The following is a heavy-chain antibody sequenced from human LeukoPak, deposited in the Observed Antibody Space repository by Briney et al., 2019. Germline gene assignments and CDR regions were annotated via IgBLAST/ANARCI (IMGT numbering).Heavy chain of an antibody. CDR3: ARASSSWPYSFDY. CDR2: IYYRGST. J-gene: IGHJ4*02. CDR1: GGSISSYY. D-gene: IGHD6-13*01. Sequence: SETLSLTFTVSGGSISSYYWSWIRQPPGKGLEWIGYIYYRGSTNYNSSLKSRITMSVDTSKNQFSLKLSSVTAADTAVYFCARASSSWPYSFDYWGQGTLVAVSS. V-gene: IGHV4-59*01.